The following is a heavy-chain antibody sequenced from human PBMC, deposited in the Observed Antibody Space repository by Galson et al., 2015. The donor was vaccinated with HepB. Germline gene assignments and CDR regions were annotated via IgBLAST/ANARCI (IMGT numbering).Heavy chain of an antibody. CDR3: ARMGYSSGWYGH. CDR2: MNPNSGNT. V-gene: IGHV1-8*01. CDR1: GYTFTSYD. Sequence: SVKVSCKASGYTFTSYDINWVRQATGQGLEWMGWMNPNSGNTGYAQKFQGRVTMTRNTSISTAYMELSSLRSEDTAVYYCARMGYSSGWYGHWGQGTLVTVSA. D-gene: IGHD2-15*01. J-gene: IGHJ5*02.